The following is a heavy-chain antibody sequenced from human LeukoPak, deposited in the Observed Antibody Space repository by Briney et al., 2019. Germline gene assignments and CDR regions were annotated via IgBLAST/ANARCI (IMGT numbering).Heavy chain of an antibody. CDR2: IYHSGST. V-gene: IGHV4-4*02. Sequence: PSGTLSLTCAVSGGSISSSNWWSWVRQPPGKGLEWIGEIYHSGSTNYNPSLKSRVTISVDTSKNQFSLKLSSVTAADTAVYYCARGGDTAMVPFDYWGQGTLVTVSS. CDR3: ARGGDTAMVPFDY. CDR1: GGSISSSNW. D-gene: IGHD5-18*01. J-gene: IGHJ4*02.